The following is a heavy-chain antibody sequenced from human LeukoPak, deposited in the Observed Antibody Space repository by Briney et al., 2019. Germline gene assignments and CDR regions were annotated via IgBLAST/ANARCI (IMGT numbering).Heavy chain of an antibody. D-gene: IGHD2-15*01. CDR3: ARSLVVSPAVDY. CDR1: GFTFSSYS. J-gene: IGHJ4*02. CDR2: ISSSSSYI. V-gene: IGHV3-21*01. Sequence: GGSLRLSCAASGFTFSSYSMNWVRQAPGQGLEWVSSISSSSSYIYYADSVKGRFTISRDNAKNSLYLQMNSLRAEDTAVYYCARSLVVSPAVDYWGQGTLVTVSS.